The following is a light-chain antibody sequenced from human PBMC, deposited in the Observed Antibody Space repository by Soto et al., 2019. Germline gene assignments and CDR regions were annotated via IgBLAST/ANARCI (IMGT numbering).Light chain of an antibody. V-gene: IGKV1-5*01. CDR2: DAS. CDR3: QQYSSYRT. CDR1: QSISAW. J-gene: IGKJ1*01. Sequence: DIKMTQSPSTLSASVGGRVTITFRASQSISAWLAWYQQKPGKAPKLLIYDASILESGVPSRFSGSRSGTEFSLTISSLQPDDFATYSCQQYSSYRTFGQGTNVDNK.